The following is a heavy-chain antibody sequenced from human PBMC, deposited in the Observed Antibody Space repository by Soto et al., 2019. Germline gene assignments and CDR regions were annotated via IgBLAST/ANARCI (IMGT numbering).Heavy chain of an antibody. CDR1: GFTFSTYG. V-gene: IGHV3-33*01. CDR2: IWYDGSKK. Sequence: QVHLVESGGGVVQPGRSLRLSCAASGFTFSTYGMHWVRQAPGKGLEWVAVIWYDGSKKYYADSVKDRFTISRDNSKNTLYLQMSTLRAEDTAVYYCAREGATASAFDYYYARDVWGQGTTVTVSS. CDR3: AREGATASAFDYYYARDV. J-gene: IGHJ6*02. D-gene: IGHD1-26*01.